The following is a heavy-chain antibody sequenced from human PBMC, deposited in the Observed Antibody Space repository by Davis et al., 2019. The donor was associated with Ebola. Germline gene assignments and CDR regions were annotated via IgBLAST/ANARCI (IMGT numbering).Heavy chain of an antibody. V-gene: IGHV3-30*03. CDR2: ISYDGSNK. CDR3: TRGERVLY. Sequence: GESLKISCAASGFTFSSYGMHWVRQAPGKGLEWVAVISYDGSNKYYADSVKGRFTISRDNAKNSLYLQMNSLRAEDTAVYYCTRGERVLYWGQGTLVTVSS. J-gene: IGHJ4*02. CDR1: GFTFSSYG. D-gene: IGHD3-3*01.